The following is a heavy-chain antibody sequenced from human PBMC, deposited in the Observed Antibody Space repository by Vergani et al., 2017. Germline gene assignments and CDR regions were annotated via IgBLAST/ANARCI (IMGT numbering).Heavy chain of an antibody. CDR3: TTDPRYCGDGSCYWLRDHHYYGMDV. J-gene: IGHJ6*02. V-gene: IGHV3-15*07. CDR2: IKSTFDRGTT. Sequence: EVQLVESGGGIVKPGGSLRLSCVASGFSFRNAWMNWVRRTPGKGLEWVGRIKSTFDRGTTDYAAAVKGRFTISRDDSKNTLFLQMNDLKTEDIGVYYCTTDPRYCGDGSCYWLRDHHYYGMDVWVQGTTVTVSS. CDR1: GFSFRNAW. D-gene: IGHD3-10*01.